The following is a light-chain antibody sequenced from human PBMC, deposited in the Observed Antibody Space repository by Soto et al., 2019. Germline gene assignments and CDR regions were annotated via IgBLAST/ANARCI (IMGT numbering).Light chain of an antibody. CDR2: DTS. Sequence: EIVMTHSPATLSVSPGGRATLSCRASQNIGNKLAWYQHKPGQAPRVLIYDTSTRAAGIPARFSGSGSETNFTLTIITLQSEDFAVYYCQQYNTWRSITFGQGTRLEI. V-gene: IGKV3-15*01. CDR1: QNIGNK. CDR3: QQYNTWRSIT. J-gene: IGKJ5*01.